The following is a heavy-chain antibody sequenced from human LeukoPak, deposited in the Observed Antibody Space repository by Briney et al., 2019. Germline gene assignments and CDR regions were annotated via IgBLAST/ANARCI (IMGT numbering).Heavy chain of an antibody. J-gene: IGHJ5*02. D-gene: IGHD3-9*01. V-gene: IGHV1-3*01. CDR1: GYTFTSYA. Sequence: ASVKVSCKASGYTFTSYAMHWVRQAPGQRLEWMGWINAGNGNTKYSQKFQGRVTITRDISASTAYMELSSLRSEDTAVYYCARDPSYYDILTGYYQGDWFDPWGQGTLVTVSS. CDR3: ARDPSYYDILTGYYQGDWFDP. CDR2: INAGNGNT.